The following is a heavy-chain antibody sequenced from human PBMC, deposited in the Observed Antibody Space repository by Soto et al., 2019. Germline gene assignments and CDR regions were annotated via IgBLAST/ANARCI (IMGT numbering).Heavy chain of an antibody. D-gene: IGHD6-13*01. Sequence: GGSLRLSCAASGFTFSSYSMNWVRQAPGKGLEWVSSISSSSSYIYYADSVKGRFTISRDNAKNSLYLQMNSLRAEDTAVYYCARAEYSSSWLNWFAPWGQGTLVTVSS. CDR2: ISSSSSYI. CDR3: ARAEYSSSWLNWFAP. V-gene: IGHV3-21*01. J-gene: IGHJ5*02. CDR1: GFTFSSYS.